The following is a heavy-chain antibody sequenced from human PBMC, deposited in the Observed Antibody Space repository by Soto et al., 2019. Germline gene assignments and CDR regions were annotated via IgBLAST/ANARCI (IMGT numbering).Heavy chain of an antibody. CDR1: GFTFSSYC. V-gene: IGHV3-48*01. CDR3: ARDPPPIDY. CDR2: ICISSSSI. Sequence: PGGSLRLSCAASGFTFSSYCMSWVRQAPGKGLEWVSFICISSSSIYYADSVKGRFTISRDNAQNSLYLQMNSLRAEDTAVYYCARDPPPIDYWGQGTLVTVSS. J-gene: IGHJ4*02.